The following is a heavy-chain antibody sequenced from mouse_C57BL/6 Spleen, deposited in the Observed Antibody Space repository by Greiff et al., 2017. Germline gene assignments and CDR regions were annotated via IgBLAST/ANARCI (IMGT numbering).Heavy chain of an antibody. V-gene: IGHV6-6*01. Sequence: EVKLVESGGGLVQPGGSMKLSCAASGFTFSDAWMDWVRQSPEKGLEWVAEIRNKANNHATYYAESVKGRFTISRDDSKSSVYLQMNSLRAEDTGIYYCTSRITRDYFDYWGQGTTLTVSS. D-gene: IGHD1-1*01. CDR1: GFTFSDAW. J-gene: IGHJ2*01. CDR3: TSRITRDYFDY. CDR2: IRNKANNHAT.